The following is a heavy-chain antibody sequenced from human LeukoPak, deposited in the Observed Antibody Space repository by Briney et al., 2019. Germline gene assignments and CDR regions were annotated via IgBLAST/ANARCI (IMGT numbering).Heavy chain of an antibody. CDR3: ARYSGSKDAFDI. J-gene: IGHJ3*02. CDR1: GSTFNDYH. Sequence: ASVKVSCKASGSTFNDYHMHWVRQAPGQGLEWMGWINPNSGDTNFAQKFQGRVTMTRDTSIRTAYMELSRLRSDDTAMYYCARYSGSKDAFDIWGQGTMVTVSS. D-gene: IGHD1-26*01. V-gene: IGHV1-2*02. CDR2: INPNSGDT.